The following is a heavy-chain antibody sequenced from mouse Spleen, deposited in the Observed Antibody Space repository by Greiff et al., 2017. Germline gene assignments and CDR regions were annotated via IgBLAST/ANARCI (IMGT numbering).Heavy chain of an antibody. CDR2: IWAGGST. CDR3: ASQYGNYVNYAMDY. J-gene: IGHJ4*01. V-gene: IGHV2-9*02. D-gene: IGHD2-1*01. Sequence: VKVVESGPGLVAPSQSLSITCTVSGFSLTSYGVHWVRQPPGKGLEWLGVIWAGGSTNYNSALMSRLSISKDNSKSQVFLKMNSLQTDDTAMYYCASQYGNYVNYAMDYWGQGTSGTVSS. CDR1: GFSLTSYG.